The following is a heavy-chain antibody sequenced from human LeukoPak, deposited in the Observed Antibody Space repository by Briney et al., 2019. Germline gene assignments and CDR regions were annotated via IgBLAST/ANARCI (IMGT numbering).Heavy chain of an antibody. D-gene: IGHD6-13*01. Sequence: PSETLSLTCAVYGGSFSGYYWSWIRQPPGKGLEWIGYIYYSGSTYYNPSLKSRVTISVDTSKNQFSLKLSSVTAADTAVYYCARAIRIAAAGTLDYWGQGTLVTVSS. J-gene: IGHJ4*02. CDR2: IYYSGST. CDR1: GGSFSGYY. CDR3: ARAIRIAAAGTLDY. V-gene: IGHV4-34*09.